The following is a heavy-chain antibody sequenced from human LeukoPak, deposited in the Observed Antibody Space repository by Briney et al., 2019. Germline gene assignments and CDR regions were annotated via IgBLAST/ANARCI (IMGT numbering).Heavy chain of an antibody. Sequence: PGGSLRLSCAASGFTFSSYWMHWVRHAPGKGLVWVSRINTDGSSTRYADSVKGRFTISRDNAKNKLYLQMNSLRVEDTAVYYCAMGSPDEALDYWGQGTLVTVSS. CDR3: AMGSPDEALDY. J-gene: IGHJ4*02. CDR1: GFTFSSYW. V-gene: IGHV3-74*01. D-gene: IGHD1-26*01. CDR2: INTDGSST.